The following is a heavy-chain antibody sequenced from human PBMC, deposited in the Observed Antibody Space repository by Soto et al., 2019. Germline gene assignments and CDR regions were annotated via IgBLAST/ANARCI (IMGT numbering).Heavy chain of an antibody. V-gene: IGHV3-33*01. J-gene: IGHJ4*02. CDR1: GFTFSSYG. CDR3: ARDSDRYSYGYYFDY. D-gene: IGHD5-18*01. Sequence: QVQLVESGGGVVQPGRSLRLSCAASGFTFSSYGMHWVRQAPGKGLEWVAVIWYDGSNKYYADSVKGRFTISRDNSKNTLYLQMNRLRAEDTAVYYCARDSDRYSYGYYFDYWGQGTLVTVSS. CDR2: IWYDGSNK.